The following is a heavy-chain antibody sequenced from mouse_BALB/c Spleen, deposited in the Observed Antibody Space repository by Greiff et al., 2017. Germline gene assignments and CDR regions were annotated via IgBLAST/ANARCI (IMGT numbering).Heavy chain of an antibody. V-gene: IGHV5-9-4*01. CDR3: ARHGNFDY. J-gene: IGHJ2*01. CDR2: ISSGGSYT. D-gene: IGHD1-2*01. CDR1: GFTFSSYA. Sequence: EVNVVESGGGLVKPGGSLKLSCAASGFTFSSYAMSWVRQSPEKRLEWVAEISSGGSYTYYPDTVTGRFTISRDNAKNTLYLEMSSLRSEDTAMYYCARHGNFDYWGQGTTLTVSS.